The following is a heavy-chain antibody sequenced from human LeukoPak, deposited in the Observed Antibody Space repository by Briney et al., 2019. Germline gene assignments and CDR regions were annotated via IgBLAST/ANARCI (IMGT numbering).Heavy chain of an antibody. V-gene: IGHV3-7*03. Sequence: PSETLSLTCAVSGGSISSGGYSWSWVRQAPGKGLEWVANIKQDGSEKYYVDSVKGRFTISRDNAKNSLYLQMNSLRAEDTAVYYCARGSYYDFWSGYLKFGYYYYGMDVWGQGTTVTVSS. D-gene: IGHD3-3*01. CDR1: GGSISSGGYS. CDR2: IKQDGSEK. J-gene: IGHJ6*02. CDR3: ARGSYYDFWSGYLKFGYYYYGMDV.